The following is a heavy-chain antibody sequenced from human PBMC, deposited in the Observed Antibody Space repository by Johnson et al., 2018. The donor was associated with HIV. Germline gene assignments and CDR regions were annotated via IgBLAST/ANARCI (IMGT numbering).Heavy chain of an antibody. D-gene: IGHD2-2*01. CDR1: GFTFSSYG. J-gene: IGHJ3*02. V-gene: IGHV3-30*19. Sequence: QVQLVESGGGVVHPGKSLRLSCVGSGFTFSSYGMHWVRQAPGEGLDWVAFISRDGGTEYYADSVKGRFAISRDNAKSTLYLQMNSLRAEDTALYFCTRGTRAAFDIWGQGTMVTVSS. CDR3: TRGTRAAFDI. CDR2: ISRDGGTE.